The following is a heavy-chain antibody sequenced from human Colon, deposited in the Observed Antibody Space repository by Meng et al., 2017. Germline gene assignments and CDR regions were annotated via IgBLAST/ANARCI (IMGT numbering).Heavy chain of an antibody. CDR3: ARDTLYGTDY. J-gene: IGHJ4*02. CDR1: GGSIKSDGYH. D-gene: IGHD4-17*01. V-gene: IGHV4-31*02. CDR2: MSDSGTT. Sequence: QVHLHESGPGMVRPSDDLSLVFTASGGSIKSDGYHWSWVRQHPGKGLEYIGFMSDSGTTDYNPSLRSRVSISEIGSSKNQFSLTLRSVTAADTATYFCARDTLYGTDYWGQGVLVTVSS.